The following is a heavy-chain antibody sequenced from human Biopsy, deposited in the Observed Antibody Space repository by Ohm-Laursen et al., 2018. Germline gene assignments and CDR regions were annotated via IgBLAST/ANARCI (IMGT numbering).Heavy chain of an antibody. J-gene: IGHJ4*02. D-gene: IGHD2-8*01. CDR3: ARDPLNGHKHFDY. Sequence: ATVKISCKTSSYTFTDYNIHWVRQAPGQGLEWLGYINCKTGATNYAQKFQGTVTMTRDTSISTAYLALGSLRSADTAIYYCARDPLNGHKHFDYWGQGSLVTVSS. CDR1: SYTFTDYN. CDR2: INCKTGAT. V-gene: IGHV1-2*02.